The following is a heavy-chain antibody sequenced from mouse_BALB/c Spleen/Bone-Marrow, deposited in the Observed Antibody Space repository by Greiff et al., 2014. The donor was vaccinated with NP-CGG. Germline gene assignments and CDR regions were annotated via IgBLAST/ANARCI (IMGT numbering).Heavy chain of an antibody. J-gene: IGHJ2*01. Sequence: VQLQQSGPELVKPGASVKISCKASGYTFTDYNMHWVKQSHGKSLEWIGCIYPYNGGTGYNQKFKTKATLTVDNSSSTAYMELRSLTSEDSAVYYCARKDYDSFFDYWGQGTTLTVSS. CDR1: GYTFTDYN. V-gene: IGHV1S29*02. D-gene: IGHD2-4*01. CDR3: ARKDYDSFFDY. CDR2: IYPYNGGT.